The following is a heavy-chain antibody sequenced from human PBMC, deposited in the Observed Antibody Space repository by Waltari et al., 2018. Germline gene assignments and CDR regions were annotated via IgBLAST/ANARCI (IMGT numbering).Heavy chain of an antibody. CDR3: ARVGGSYLGVDYFYYNMDV. D-gene: IGHD1-26*01. CDR1: GGTFNNYA. Sequence: QVQLVQSGAEVKKPGSSVKVSCKASGGTFNNYAISWLRQAPGKGLEWMGGIIPFLHTSNYAQKFQGRFTITADGSTSTAYMELSGLRSEDTAVYFCARVGGSYLGVDYFYYNMDVWGQGTSVTVSS. CDR2: IIPFLHTS. V-gene: IGHV1-69*01. J-gene: IGHJ6*02.